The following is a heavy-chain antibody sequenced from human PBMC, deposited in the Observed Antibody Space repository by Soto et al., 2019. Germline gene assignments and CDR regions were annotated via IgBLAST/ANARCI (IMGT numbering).Heavy chain of an antibody. CDR1: GGTFSSYA. D-gene: IGHD3-22*01. CDR3: ARDWDYYDSSGPYPNWFDP. CDR2: TIPIFGTA. Sequence: ASVKVSCKASGGTFSSYAISWVRQAPGQGLEWMGGTIPIFGTANYAQKFQGRVTITADESTSTAYMELSSLRSEDTAVYYCARDWDYYDSSGPYPNWFDPWGQGTLVTVSS. V-gene: IGHV1-69*13. J-gene: IGHJ5*02.